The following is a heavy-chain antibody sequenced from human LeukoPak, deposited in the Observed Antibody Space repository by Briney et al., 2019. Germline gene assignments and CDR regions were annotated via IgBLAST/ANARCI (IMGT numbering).Heavy chain of an antibody. CDR2: INHSGST. CDR1: GGSFSGYY. V-gene: IGHV4-34*01. J-gene: IGHJ4*02. D-gene: IGHD3-10*01. CDR3: ARGPMVWGVISHPYYFDY. Sequence: NPSETLSLTCAVYGGSFSGYYWSWIRQPPGRGLEWIGEINHSGSTNYNPSLKSRVTISVDTSKNQFSLKLSSVTAADTAVYYCARGPMVWGVISHPYYFDYWGQGTLVTVSS.